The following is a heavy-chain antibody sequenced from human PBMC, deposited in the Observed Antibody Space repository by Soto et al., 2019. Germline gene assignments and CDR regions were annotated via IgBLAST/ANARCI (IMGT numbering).Heavy chain of an antibody. Sequence: SETLSLTCTVSGGSISSSSYYWVWIRQPPGKGLQWIGSIYYSGTTYYNPSLKSRVTIFVDTSKNQFSLKLSSVTAADTAVYYCARLGRTTLRYYYMDVWGKGTTVTVSS. D-gene: IGHD1-1*01. J-gene: IGHJ6*03. V-gene: IGHV4-39*01. CDR2: IYYSGTT. CDR3: ARLGRTTLRYYYMDV. CDR1: GGSISSSSYY.